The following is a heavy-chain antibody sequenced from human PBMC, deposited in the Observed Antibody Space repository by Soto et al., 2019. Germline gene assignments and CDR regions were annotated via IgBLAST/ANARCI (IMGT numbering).Heavy chain of an antibody. V-gene: IGHV3-23*01. CDR3: AKGAGTAVDP. CDR2: ISGSGGST. Sequence: GRSLRIPWVAAWFSFSSYAMSWARQAPGKGPEWVSAISGSGGSTYYADSVKGRFTISRDNSKNTLYLQMKSLRAEDTAVSYCAKGAGTAVDPSGQGTLVTVYS. J-gene: IGHJ5*02. CDR1: WFSFSSYA. D-gene: IGHD1-1*01.